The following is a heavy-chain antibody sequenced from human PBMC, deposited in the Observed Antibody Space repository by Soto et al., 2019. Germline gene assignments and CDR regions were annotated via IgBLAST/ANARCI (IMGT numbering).Heavy chain of an antibody. CDR2: ISYDGSDK. V-gene: IGHV3-30*18. CDR1: GFSFSSYD. Sequence: QVHLVESGGGVVQPGRSLRLSCAASGFSFSSYDMHWVRQAPGKGLEWVAMISYDGSDKYFSDSVKGRLTISRDNYKNTVSLEMNSLRTKDTAAYYCAKGVPSPTQHAFDIWGQGTMVTVSS. J-gene: IGHJ3*02. CDR3: AKGVPSPTQHAFDI.